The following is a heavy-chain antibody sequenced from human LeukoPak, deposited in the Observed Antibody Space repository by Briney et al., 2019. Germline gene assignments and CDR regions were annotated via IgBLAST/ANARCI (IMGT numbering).Heavy chain of an antibody. J-gene: IGHJ4*02. CDR1: GFTFYDYA. CDR3: AKDKRSGVVPAATPFFDY. V-gene: IGHV3-9*01. D-gene: IGHD2-2*01. Sequence: GGSLRLSCAASGFTFYDYAMHWVRQAPGKGLEWVSGISWNSGSIGYADSVKGRFTISRDNAKNSLYLQMNSLRAEDTALYYCAKDKRSGVVPAATPFFDYWGQGTLVTVSS. CDR2: ISWNSGSI.